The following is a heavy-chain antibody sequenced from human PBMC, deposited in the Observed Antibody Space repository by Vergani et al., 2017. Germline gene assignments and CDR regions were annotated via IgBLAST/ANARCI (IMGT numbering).Heavy chain of an antibody. J-gene: IGHJ6*03. CDR3: ARVAIVATEGYYYYYMDV. CDR1: GFTFSSYG. CDR2: ISYDGSNK. V-gene: IGHV3-30*03. Sequence: QVQLVESGGGVVQPGRSLRLSCAASGFTFSSYGMHWVRQAPGKGLEWVAVISYDGSNKYYADSVKGRFTISRDNSKNTLYLQMNSLRAEDTAVYYCARVAIVATEGYYYYYMDVWGKGTTVTVSS. D-gene: IGHD5-12*01.